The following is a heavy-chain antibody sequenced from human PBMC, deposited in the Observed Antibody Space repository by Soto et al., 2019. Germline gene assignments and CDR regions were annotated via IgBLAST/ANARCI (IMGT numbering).Heavy chain of an antibody. CDR3: AREDAARSERWFDA. J-gene: IGHJ5*02. Sequence: PSETLSLTCAVSGGSIISASYSWNWIRQSPGRGLEWIGHIYSSGITYYNPSLKSRVSISVDTSNNQFSLKLTSVTAADTGVYFCAREDAARSERWFDAWGPGILVTVSS. CDR1: GGSIISASYS. V-gene: IGHV4-31*11. D-gene: IGHD6-6*01. CDR2: IYSSGIT.